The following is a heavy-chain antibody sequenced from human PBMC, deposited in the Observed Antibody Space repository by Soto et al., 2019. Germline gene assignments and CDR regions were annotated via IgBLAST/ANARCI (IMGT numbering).Heavy chain of an antibody. J-gene: IGHJ6*03. CDR1: GFTFSSYW. Sequence: EVQLVESGGGLVQPGGSLRLSCAASGFTFSSYWMSWVRQAPGKGLEWVANIKQDGSEKYYVDSVKGRFTISRDNAKNSLYLQMNSLRAEDTAVYYCARAPVTTKYYYYMDVWGKGTTVTVSS. CDR3: ARAPVTTKYYYYMDV. D-gene: IGHD4-17*01. CDR2: IKQDGSEK. V-gene: IGHV3-7*01.